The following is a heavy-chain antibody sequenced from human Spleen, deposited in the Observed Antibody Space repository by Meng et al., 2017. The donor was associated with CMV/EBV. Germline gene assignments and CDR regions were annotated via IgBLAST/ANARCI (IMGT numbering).Heavy chain of an antibody. CDR3: ARDRRFLSRNGNQGRYWYFDL. J-gene: IGHJ2*01. CDR2: IKQDGSEK. Sequence: ETLSLTCAVYGGSFSGYYWSWIRQSPGKGLEWIANIKQDGSEKYYVDSVKGRFIISRDNAQNSLYLRMNSLGPEDTAVYYCARDRRFLSRNGNQGRYWYFDLWGRGTLVTVSS. CDR1: GGSFSGYY. D-gene: IGHD5-24*01. V-gene: IGHV3-7*01.